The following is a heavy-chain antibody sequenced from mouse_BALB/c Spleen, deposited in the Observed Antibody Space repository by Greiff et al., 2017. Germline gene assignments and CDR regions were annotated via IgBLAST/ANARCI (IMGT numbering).Heavy chain of an antibody. V-gene: IGHV10-1*02. CDR3: VRQSGLGPWFAY. CDR1: GFTFNTYA. J-gene: IGHJ3*01. Sequence: EVQGVESGGGLVQPKGSLKLSCAASGFTFNTYAMNWVRQAPGKGLEWVARIRSKSNNYATYYADSVKDRFTISRDDSQSMLYLQMNNLKTEDTAMYYCVRQSGLGPWFAYWGQGTLVTVSA. CDR2: IRSKSNNYAT. D-gene: IGHD3-1*01.